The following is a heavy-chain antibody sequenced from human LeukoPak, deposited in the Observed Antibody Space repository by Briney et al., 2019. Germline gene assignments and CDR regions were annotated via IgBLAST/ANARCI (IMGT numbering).Heavy chain of an antibody. CDR3: ARIYVGYRSFDY. CDR1: GGSFSGYY. Sequence: SETLSLTCAVYGGSFSGYYWSWIRQPPEKGLEWIGEINHSEITNYNPSLKSRVTISVDTSKNQFSLKLSSVTAADTAVYYCARIYVGYRSFDYWGQGTLVTVSS. D-gene: IGHD6-13*01. V-gene: IGHV4-34*01. J-gene: IGHJ4*02. CDR2: INHSEIT.